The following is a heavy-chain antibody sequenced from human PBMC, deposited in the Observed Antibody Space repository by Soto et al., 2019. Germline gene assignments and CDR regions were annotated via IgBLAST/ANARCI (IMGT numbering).Heavy chain of an antibody. D-gene: IGHD3-16*01. J-gene: IGHJ4*02. CDR1: GGTLSSYA. CDR2: IIPIFGTA. Sequence: SVKVSCKASGGTLSSYAISWVRQAPGQGLEWMGGIIPIFGTANYAQKFQGRVTITADKSTSTAYMELSSLRSEDTAIYYCTKGATSPFDSWGQGTRVTVSS. V-gene: IGHV1-69*06. CDR3: TKGATSPFDS.